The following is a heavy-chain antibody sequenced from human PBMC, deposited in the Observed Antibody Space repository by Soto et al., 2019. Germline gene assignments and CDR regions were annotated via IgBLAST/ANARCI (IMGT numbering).Heavy chain of an antibody. Sequence: QITLKESGPTLVKPTQTLTLTCTFSAFSLSTGGVGVGWIRQPPGKALEWLALIYWDDDKRYSPSLRSRLTITKDTSKNQVVLTRTNTDPVDTATYYCIQSRCGGDCLQSYASYYYYGMDVWGQGTTVTVSS. CDR3: IQSRCGGDCLQSYASYYYYGMDV. V-gene: IGHV2-5*02. CDR1: AFSLSTGGVG. D-gene: IGHD2-21*02. J-gene: IGHJ6*02. CDR2: IYWDDDK.